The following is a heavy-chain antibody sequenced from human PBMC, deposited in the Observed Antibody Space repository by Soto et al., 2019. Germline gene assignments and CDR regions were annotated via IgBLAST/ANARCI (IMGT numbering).Heavy chain of an antibody. CDR1: GFSFGSYA. CDR3: ARWSYLDY. CDR2: ISGSDGKT. D-gene: IGHD3-3*01. J-gene: IGHJ4*02. V-gene: IGHV3-23*01. Sequence: GGSLRLSCAASGFSFGSYALSWVRQAPGKGLELVSTISGSDGKTFYADSVKGRFSISRDTSQNTLYLQMNSLRADDTAIYYCARWSYLDYWGQGTRVTVPQ.